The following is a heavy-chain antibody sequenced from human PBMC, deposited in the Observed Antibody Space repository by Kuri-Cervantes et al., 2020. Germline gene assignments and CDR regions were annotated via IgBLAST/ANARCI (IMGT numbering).Heavy chain of an antibody. Sequence: GGSLRLSCAASGFTFSSYWMSWVRQAPGKGLEWVSVIYSGGSTYYADSVKGRFTISRDNSKNTLSLQMNSLRAEDTAIYYCARPAGPLILRNDVPAYFYYMDVWGKGTTVTVSS. CDR3: ARPAGPLILRNDVPAYFYYMDV. J-gene: IGHJ6*03. V-gene: IGHV3-53*01. D-gene: IGHD2-8*01. CDR2: IYSGGST. CDR1: GFTFSSYW.